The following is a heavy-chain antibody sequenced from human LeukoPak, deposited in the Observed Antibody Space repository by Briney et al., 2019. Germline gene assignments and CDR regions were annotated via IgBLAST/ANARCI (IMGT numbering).Heavy chain of an antibody. CDR2: ISSSGRTT. D-gene: IGHD2-8*01. CDR3: ARGYIVRGMDV. CDR1: GFTFSSDE. V-gene: IGHV3-48*03. J-gene: IGHJ6*02. Sequence: GSLRLSCAASGFTFSSDEMNWVRQVPGKGLEWVSYISSSGRTTYYADSMTGRFTISRENAKNTLYLQMDSLRAEDTAVYYCARGYIVRGMDVWGQGTTVIVSS.